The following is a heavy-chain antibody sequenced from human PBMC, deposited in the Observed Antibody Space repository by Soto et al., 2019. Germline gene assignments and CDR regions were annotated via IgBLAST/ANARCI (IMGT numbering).Heavy chain of an antibody. D-gene: IGHD4-17*01. Sequence: PSETLSLTCTVSGGSISGYYWSWIRQPPGKGLEWIGYMYNTGSTYYNPSLKSRVTISVDTSKNQFSLKLSSVTAADTAVYYCRVWDGDASFYYYYGMDVWGQGTTVTVSS. CDR2: MYNTGST. V-gene: IGHV4-4*08. CDR3: RVWDGDASFYYYYGMDV. J-gene: IGHJ6*02. CDR1: GGSISGYY.